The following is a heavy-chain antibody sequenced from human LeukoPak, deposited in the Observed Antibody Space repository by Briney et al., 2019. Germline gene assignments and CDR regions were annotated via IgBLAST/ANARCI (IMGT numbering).Heavy chain of an antibody. Sequence: TGGSLRLSCAVSGFTFSDFWMSWVRQAPGRGLEWVANIHPEGNEKYHVESVKGRFTISRDNAKNSLFLQMNGLRVEDTAVYYCARRTGWLFDYWGQGTLVTVSS. CDR2: IHPEGNEK. CDR1: GFTFSDFW. J-gene: IGHJ4*02. D-gene: IGHD3-22*01. CDR3: ARRTGWLFDY. V-gene: IGHV3-7*01.